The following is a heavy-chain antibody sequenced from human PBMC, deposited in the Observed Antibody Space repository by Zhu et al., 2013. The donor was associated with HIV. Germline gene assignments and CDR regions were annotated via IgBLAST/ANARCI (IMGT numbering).Heavy chain of an antibody. J-gene: IGHJ5*02. CDR2: IYYSGST. Sequence: QVQLQESGPGLVKPSQTLSLTCTVSGGSISSGDYYWSWIRQPPGKGLEWIGYIYYSGSTYYNPSLKSRVTISVDTSKNQFSLKLSSVTAADTAVYYCARVPYITMIVEDGWFDPWGQGTLVTVSS. CDR3: ARVPYITMIVEDGWFDP. V-gene: IGHV4-30-4*01. CDR1: GGSISSGDYY. D-gene: IGHD3-22*01.